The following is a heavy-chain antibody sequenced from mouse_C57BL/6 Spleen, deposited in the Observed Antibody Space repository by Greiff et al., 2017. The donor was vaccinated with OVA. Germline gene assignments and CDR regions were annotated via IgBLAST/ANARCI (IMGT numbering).Heavy chain of an antibody. Sequence: DVQLVESGAGLVQPKGSLTLSCAASGFSFTTYAMNWVRQAPGKGLEWVARICSKSNTYATYYADSEKAIFTTSRYDSESMLYLQMNNLKTENTAIYYGVRHNDPPYYYAMDYWGQGTSVTVSS. CDR1: GFSFTTYA. CDR3: VRHNDPPYYYAMDY. V-gene: IGHV10-1*01. CDR2: ICSKSNTYAT. J-gene: IGHJ4*01.